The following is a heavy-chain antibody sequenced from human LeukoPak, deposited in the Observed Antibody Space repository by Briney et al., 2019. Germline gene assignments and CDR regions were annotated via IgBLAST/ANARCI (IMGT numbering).Heavy chain of an antibody. D-gene: IGHD5-18*01. CDR3: AKRIQSAMATGY. CDR2: ISGSGGST. V-gene: IGHV3-23*01. J-gene: IGHJ4*02. Sequence: PGGSLRLCCAASGFTFSSYAMSWVRQAPGKGLEWVSAISGSGGSTYYADSVKGRFTISRDNSKNTLYLQMNSLRAEDTAVYYCAKRIQSAMATGYWGQGTLVTVSS. CDR1: GFTFSSYA.